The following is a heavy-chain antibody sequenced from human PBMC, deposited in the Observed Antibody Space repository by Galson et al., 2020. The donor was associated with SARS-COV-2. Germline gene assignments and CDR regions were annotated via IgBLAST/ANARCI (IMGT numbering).Heavy chain of an antibody. V-gene: IGHV3-11*01. CDR3: ARYCSGGSCYSEFDY. CDR1: GFTFSDYY. Sequence: GGSLRLSCAASGFTFSDYYMSWIRQAPGKGLEWVSYISSSGSTIYYADSVKGRFTISRDNAKNSLYLQMNSLRAEDTAVYYCARYCSGGSCYSEFDYWGQGTLVTVSS. D-gene: IGHD2-15*01. J-gene: IGHJ4*02. CDR2: ISSSGSTI.